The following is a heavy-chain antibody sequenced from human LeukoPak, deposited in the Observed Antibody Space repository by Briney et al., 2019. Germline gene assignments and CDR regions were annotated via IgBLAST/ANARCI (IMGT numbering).Heavy chain of an antibody. CDR2: INHSGST. D-gene: IGHD6-6*01. CDR1: GGSFSGYY. Sequence: KSSETLSLTCAVYGGSFSGYYWSWIRQPPGKGLEWIGEINHSGSTNYNPSLKSRVIISVDTSKNQFSLKLSSVTAADTAVYYCARHRIAARLTRIYWFDPWGQGTLVTVSS. CDR3: ARHRIAARLTRIYWFDP. J-gene: IGHJ5*02. V-gene: IGHV4-34*01.